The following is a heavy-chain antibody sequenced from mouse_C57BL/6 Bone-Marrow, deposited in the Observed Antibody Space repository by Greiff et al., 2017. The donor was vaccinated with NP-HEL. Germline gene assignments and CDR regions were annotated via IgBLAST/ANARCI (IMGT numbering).Heavy chain of an antibody. CDR2: IYPRSGNT. CDR3: ARRSYDGYYVGFAY. CDR1: GYTFTSYG. V-gene: IGHV1-81*01. D-gene: IGHD2-3*01. Sequence: VQLQQSGAELARPGASVKLSCKASGYTFTSYGISWVKQRTGQGLEWIGEIYPRSGNTYYNEKFKGKATLTADKSSSTAYMELRSLTSEDSAVYFCARRSYDGYYVGFAYWGQGTLVTVSA. J-gene: IGHJ3*01.